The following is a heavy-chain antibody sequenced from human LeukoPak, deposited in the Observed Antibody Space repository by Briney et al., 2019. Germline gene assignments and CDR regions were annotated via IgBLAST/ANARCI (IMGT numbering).Heavy chain of an antibody. D-gene: IGHD4-11*01. V-gene: IGHV3-21*04. J-gene: IGHJ4*02. CDR2: ISSSSSYV. CDR1: GFTFSDFG. CDR3: AKHSDSNYRSAFDF. Sequence: PGGSLRLSCAASGFTFSDFGMNWVRQAPGRGLEWVSSISSSSSYVYYADSVKGRFIISRDNAKNTLYLQMNSLRAEGTAIYYCAKHSDSNYRSAFDFWGQGTLVTVSS.